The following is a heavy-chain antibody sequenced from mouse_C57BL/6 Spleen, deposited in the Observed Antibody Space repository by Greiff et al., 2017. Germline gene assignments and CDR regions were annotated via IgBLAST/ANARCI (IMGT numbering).Heavy chain of an antibody. V-gene: IGHV5-17*01. CDR3: ARGSCEY. CDR1: GFTFSDYG. D-gene: IGHD1-1*02. CDR2: ISSGSSTI. J-gene: IGHJ2*01. Sequence: DVKLVESGGGLVKPGGSLKLSCAASGFTFSDYGMHWVRQAPEKGLEWVAYISSGSSTIYYADTVKGRFTISRDNAKNTLFLHMTSLRSEDTAMYYSARGSCEYWGQGTTLTVSS.